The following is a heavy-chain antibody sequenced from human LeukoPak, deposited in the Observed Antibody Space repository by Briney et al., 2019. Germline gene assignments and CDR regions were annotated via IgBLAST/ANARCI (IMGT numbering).Heavy chain of an antibody. V-gene: IGHV3-15*01. Sequence: GGSLRLSCAASGFTFSNAWMSWVRQAPGKGLEWVGRIKSKTDGGTTDYAAPVKGRFTISRDDSKNTLYLQMNSLKTEDTAVYYCTTDIGTAGDAFDIWGQGTMVTVSS. CDR2: IKSKTDGGTT. CDR1: GFTFSNAW. J-gene: IGHJ3*02. CDR3: TTDIGTAGDAFDI. D-gene: IGHD6-13*01.